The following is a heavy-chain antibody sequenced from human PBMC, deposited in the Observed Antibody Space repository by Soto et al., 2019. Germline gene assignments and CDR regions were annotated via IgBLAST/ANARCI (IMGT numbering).Heavy chain of an antibody. V-gene: IGHV3-30-3*01. CDR1: EFSFSNYA. CDR3: PRGLVMGGIDLNLYVMDV. Sequence: QVQLVESGGGVVQPGTSLRLSCAASEFSFSNYAIHWVRQAPGKGLEWVSSISYDGNYKYYADSVKGRFTISRDNSKNTLYLQMNSLRTEDTAVYYCPRGLVMGGIDLNLYVMDVWGQGTTVTVSS. J-gene: IGHJ6*02. D-gene: IGHD5-12*01. CDR2: ISYDGNYK.